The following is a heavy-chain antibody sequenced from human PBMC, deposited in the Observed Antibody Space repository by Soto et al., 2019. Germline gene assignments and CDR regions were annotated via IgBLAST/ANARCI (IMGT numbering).Heavy chain of an antibody. V-gene: IGHV4-31*02. CDR3: ARDKDLEPTVWGY. CDR2: IYYSGAT. D-gene: IGHD7-27*01. J-gene: IGHJ4*02. CDR1: GDSMATGGHY. Sequence: QVHLQDSGPGLVRPSETLSLSCSVSGDSMATGGHYYNWIRHLPGKGLEWIGYIYYSGATHYSPSLRPRATISIDTSKNQFSLRLISVTAADTALYFCARDKDLEPTVWGYWGQGIQVTVSS.